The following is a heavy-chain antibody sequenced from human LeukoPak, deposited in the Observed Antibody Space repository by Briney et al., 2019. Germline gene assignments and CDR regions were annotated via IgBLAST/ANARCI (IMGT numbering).Heavy chain of an antibody. CDR2: ISGSGGST. Sequence: GGSLRLSCAASGFTFSSYAMSWVRQAPGKGLEWVSSISGSGGSTYYADSVKGRFTVSRDNSKNTLYLQMNSLRAEDTAVYYCAKDRQWLVRGNSQQLDYWGQGTLVTVSS. CDR1: GFTFSSYA. D-gene: IGHD6-19*01. V-gene: IGHV3-23*01. CDR3: AKDRQWLVRGNSQQLDY. J-gene: IGHJ4*02.